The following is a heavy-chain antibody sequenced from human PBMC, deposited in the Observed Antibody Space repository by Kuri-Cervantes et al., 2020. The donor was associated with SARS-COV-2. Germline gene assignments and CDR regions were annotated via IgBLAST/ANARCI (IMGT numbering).Heavy chain of an antibody. CDR2: IITIFGTA. CDR3: SGDRVVPGDYYYYGIDV. Sequence: PVQVSSQAPAGTFSSYATSWVRQAPGQGREWMGGIITIFGTANYAQKFQGGVTITADESTSTAYMELSSLISEDTAVYYCSGDRVVPGDYYYYGIDVWGQGTTVTVSS. D-gene: IGHD2-15*01. V-gene: IGHV1-69*13. J-gene: IGHJ6*02. CDR1: AGTFSSYA.